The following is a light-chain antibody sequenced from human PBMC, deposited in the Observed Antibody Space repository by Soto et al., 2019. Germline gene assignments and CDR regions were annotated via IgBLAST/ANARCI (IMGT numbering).Light chain of an antibody. CDR1: NSDVGNYNL. J-gene: IGLJ2*01. CDR3: CSYAGNTTFK. V-gene: IGLV2-23*02. Sequence: QSALTQPASVSGSPGQWITISCAGTNSDVGNYNLVSWYQHHPGKAPRLIIYAVSKRPSGISDRFSGSKSGSTASLTISGLQPEDEADYHCCSYAGNTTFKFGGGTKVIVL. CDR2: AVS.